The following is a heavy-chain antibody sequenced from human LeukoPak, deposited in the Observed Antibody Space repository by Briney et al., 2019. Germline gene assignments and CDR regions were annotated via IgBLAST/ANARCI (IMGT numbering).Heavy chain of an antibody. CDR3: AREADYSNPRSGYYMDV. J-gene: IGHJ6*03. Sequence: PSETLSLTCTVSGGSISSYYWSWIRQPAGKGLEWIGRIYTSGSTNYNPSLKSRVTMSVDTSKNQFSLKLSSVTAADTAVYYCAREADYSNPRSGYYMDVWGKGTTVTVSS. CDR2: IYTSGST. V-gene: IGHV4-4*07. D-gene: IGHD4-11*01. CDR1: GGSISSYY.